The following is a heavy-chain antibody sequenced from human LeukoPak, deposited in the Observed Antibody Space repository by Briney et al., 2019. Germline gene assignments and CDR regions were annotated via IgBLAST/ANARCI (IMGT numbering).Heavy chain of an antibody. CDR2: THTSGST. J-gene: IGHJ6*02. V-gene: IGHV4-4*07. Sequence: SETLSLTCTVSGGSISFYYWSWIRQSAGKGLEWIGHTHTSGSTNYNPSLTSRVTMSVDTSKNQFSLKLSSVTAADTAVYYCARHRGEYRLPVYYYYGMDVWGQGTTVTVSS. D-gene: IGHD2/OR15-2a*01. CDR3: ARHRGEYRLPVYYYYGMDV. CDR1: GGSISFYY.